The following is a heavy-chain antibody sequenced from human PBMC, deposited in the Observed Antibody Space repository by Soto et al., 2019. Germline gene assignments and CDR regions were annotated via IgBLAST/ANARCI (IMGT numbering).Heavy chain of an antibody. J-gene: IGHJ5*02. V-gene: IGHV4-31*03. CDR1: GGSISSGGYY. CDR3: ARDSRTYLGHCSSTSCSRFDP. CDR2: IYYSGST. Sequence: TSETLSLTCTVSGGSISSGGYYWSWIRQHPGKGLEWIGYIYYSGSTYYNPSLKSRVTISVDTSKNQFSLKLSSVTAADTAVYYCARDSRTYLGHCSSTSCSRFDPRGQGTLVTVSS. D-gene: IGHD2-2*01.